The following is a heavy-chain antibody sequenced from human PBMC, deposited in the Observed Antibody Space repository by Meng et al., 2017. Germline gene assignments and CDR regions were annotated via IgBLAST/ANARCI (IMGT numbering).Heavy chain of an antibody. CDR2: INHSGST. J-gene: IGHJ5*02. CDR1: GGSFSGYY. CDR3: ARRRGGSSDWFDP. D-gene: IGHD6-6*01. V-gene: IGHV4-34*01. Sequence: QVRLQRWGEGLLKPSVALALTCAVYGGSFSGYYWSWIRQPPGKGLEWIGEINHSGSTNYNPSLKSRVTISVDTSKNQFSLKLSSVTAADTAVYYCARRRGGSSDWFDPWGQGTLVTVSS.